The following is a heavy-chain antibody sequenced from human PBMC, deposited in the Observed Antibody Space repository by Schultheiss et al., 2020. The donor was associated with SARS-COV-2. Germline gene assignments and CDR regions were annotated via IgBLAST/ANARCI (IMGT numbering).Heavy chain of an antibody. CDR2: IYYSGST. J-gene: IGHJ4*02. D-gene: IGHD3-9*01. V-gene: IGHV4-59*08. CDR1: GGSISSYY. Sequence: GSLRLSCTVSGGSISSYYWSWIRQPPGKGLEWIGYIYYSGSTNYNPSLKGRVTMSTDTSKYQFFLRLTSLTAADTAVYYCARSYYDVSTGYSYFDYWGQGTLVTVSS. CDR3: ARSYYDVSTGYSYFDY.